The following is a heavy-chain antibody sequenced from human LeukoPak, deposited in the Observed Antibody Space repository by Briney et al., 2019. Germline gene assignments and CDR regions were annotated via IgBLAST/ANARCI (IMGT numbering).Heavy chain of an antibody. CDR2: IYPGDSDT. J-gene: IGHJ4*02. CDR1: GYSFTSYW. V-gene: IGHV5-51*01. D-gene: IGHD2-15*01. Sequence: GESLKISCKGSGYSFTSYWIGWVRQMPGKGLEWMGIIYPGDSDTRYSPSFQGQVTISADKSISTAYLQWNSLKASDTAMYYCARFVGACSGGSCYSDSWGQGTLVSVSS. CDR3: ARFVGACSGGSCYSDS.